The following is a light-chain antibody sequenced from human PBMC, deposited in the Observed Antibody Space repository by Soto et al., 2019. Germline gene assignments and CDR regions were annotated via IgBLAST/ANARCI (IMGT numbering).Light chain of an antibody. J-gene: IGLJ2*01. Sequence: QSVLTQPPSASGSPGQSVTISCTGTSSDVGGYNYVSWYQHHPGKAPKLMIYEVSKRPSGVPDRFSGSKSGNTASLTVSGLQAEDEADYYCSSYEGSNTFVVFGGGTELTVL. V-gene: IGLV2-8*01. CDR2: EVS. CDR3: SSYEGSNTFVV. CDR1: SSDVGGYNY.